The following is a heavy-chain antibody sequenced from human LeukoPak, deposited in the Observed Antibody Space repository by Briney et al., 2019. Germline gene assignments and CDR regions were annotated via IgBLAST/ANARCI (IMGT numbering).Heavy chain of an antibody. CDR3: AKDRMTTRTLY. J-gene: IGHJ4*02. D-gene: IGHD1-1*01. Sequence: QPGRSLRLSCAASGFTFDDYAMHWVRQAPGKGLEWVSGISWNSGNIDYADSVKGRFTISRDNAKTSLYLQMNSLRPEDTAVYYCAKDRMTTRTLYWGQGTLVTVSS. V-gene: IGHV3-9*01. CDR2: ISWNSGNI. CDR1: GFTFDDYA.